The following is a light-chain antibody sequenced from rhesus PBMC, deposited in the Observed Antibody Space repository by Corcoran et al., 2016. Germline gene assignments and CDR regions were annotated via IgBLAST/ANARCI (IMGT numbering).Light chain of an antibody. J-gene: IGKJ3*01. CDR2: GAS. CDR1: QNIHTT. V-gene: IGKV1S8*01. CDR3: QHYFDNPFP. Sequence: DIQMTQSPSALSVSVGERATISCRASQNIHTTLAWYQQKPVKAPSLRIFGASTLHTGIPSRFSGSGSGTDFTLTITRLHPEDSATYYCQHYFDNPFPFGRGTKLDIK.